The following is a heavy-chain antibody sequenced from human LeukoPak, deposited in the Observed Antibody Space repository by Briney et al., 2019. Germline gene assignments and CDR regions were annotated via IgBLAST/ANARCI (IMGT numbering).Heavy chain of an antibody. D-gene: IGHD6-13*01. V-gene: IGHV3-48*03. CDR2: ISSSGSTI. CDR3: AILDSSSWYSGSDP. J-gene: IGHJ5*02. CDR1: GFTFSSYE. Sequence: GGSLRLSCAASGFTFSSYEMNWVRQAPGKGLEWVSYISSSGSTIYYADSVKGRFTISRDNAKNSLYLQMNSLRAEDTAVYYCAILDSSSWYSGSDPWAQGTLVTVSS.